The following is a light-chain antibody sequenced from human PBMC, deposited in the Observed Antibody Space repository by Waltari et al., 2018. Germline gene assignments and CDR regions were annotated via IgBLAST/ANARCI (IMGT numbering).Light chain of an antibody. V-gene: IGKV1-27*01. CDR1: QGIINC. Sequence: IQMTQSPSSLTASVGERATITCRPSQGIINCLALYQQQPSKVPNLLIYAASILQLGVPSRFSGSGSGTDFTLTISSLQPEDVATYYFQQYLNAPLIFGGVAVGGGTTVDI. CDR2: AAS. J-gene: IGKJ4*01. CDR3: QQYLNAPLIFGGVA.